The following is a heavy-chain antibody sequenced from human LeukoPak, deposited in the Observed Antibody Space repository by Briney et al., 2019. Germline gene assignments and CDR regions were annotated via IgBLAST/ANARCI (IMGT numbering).Heavy chain of an antibody. Sequence: SETLSLTCAVYGGSFSGYYWSWIRQPPGKGLEWIGEINHSGSTNYNPSLKSRVTISVDTSKNQFSLKLSSVTAADTAVYYCARGGYDFWSGYFSGASLFDYWGQGTLVTVSS. CDR1: GGSFSGYY. V-gene: IGHV4-34*01. J-gene: IGHJ4*02. CDR2: INHSGST. CDR3: ARGGYDFWSGYFSGASLFDY. D-gene: IGHD3-3*01.